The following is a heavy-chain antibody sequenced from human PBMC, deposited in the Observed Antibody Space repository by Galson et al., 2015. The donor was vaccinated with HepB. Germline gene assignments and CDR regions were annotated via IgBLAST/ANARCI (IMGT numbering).Heavy chain of an antibody. CDR3: ATGVGFGYGSTPNYKDV. Sequence: SLRLSCAASGFTISTYWMSWVRQAPGKGLEWVANINQDGSQRNYVDSVKGRFTISRDNAKNSLFLQVNSLRVDDTALYYCATGVGFGYGSTPNYKDVWGKGTMVTVSS. D-gene: IGHD4-23*01. CDR2: INQDGSQR. V-gene: IGHV3-7*03. CDR1: GFTISTYW. J-gene: IGHJ6*03.